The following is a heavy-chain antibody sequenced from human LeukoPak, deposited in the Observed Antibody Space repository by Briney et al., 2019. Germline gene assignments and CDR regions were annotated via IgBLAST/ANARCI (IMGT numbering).Heavy chain of an antibody. D-gene: IGHD3-22*01. CDR1: GFTFSSYG. J-gene: IGHJ4*02. CDR3: AKDPTHYRVWDYYETIGLSY. Sequence: GGPLRLSCAASGFTFSSYGMHWVRQAPGKGLEWVTFIRYDGSNKYYADSVKGRFTISRDNSKNTLNLHMNSLRAEDTAVYYCAKDPTHYRVWDYYETIGLSYWGQGTLVTVSS. CDR2: IRYDGSNK. V-gene: IGHV3-30*02.